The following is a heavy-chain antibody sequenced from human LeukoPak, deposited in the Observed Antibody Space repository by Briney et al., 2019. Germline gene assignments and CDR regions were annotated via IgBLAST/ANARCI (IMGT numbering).Heavy chain of an antibody. CDR2: INAGNGNT. J-gene: IGHJ4*02. CDR1: GYTFTSYY. V-gene: IGHV1-3*01. Sequence: GASVKVSCKASGYTFTSYYMHWVRQAPGQRLEWMGWINAGNGNTKYSQKFQGRVTITRDTSASTAYMELSSLRSEDTAVYYCARDSIYGSGSAGDYWGQGTLVTVSS. D-gene: IGHD3-10*01. CDR3: ARDSIYGSGSAGDY.